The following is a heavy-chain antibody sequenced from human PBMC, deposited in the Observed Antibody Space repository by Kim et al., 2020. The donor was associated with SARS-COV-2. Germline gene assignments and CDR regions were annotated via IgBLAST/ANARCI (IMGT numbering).Heavy chain of an antibody. CDR1: GFTFSSYS. CDR2: ISSSSSYI. CDR3: ARSRRDGYEYYVDY. Sequence: GGSLRLSCAASGFTFSSYSMNWVRQAPGKGLEWVSSISSSSSYIYYADSVKGRFTISRDNAKNSLYLQMNSLRAEDTAVYYCARSRRDGYEYYVDYWGQGTLVTVSS. J-gene: IGHJ4*02. V-gene: IGHV3-21*01. D-gene: IGHD5-12*01.